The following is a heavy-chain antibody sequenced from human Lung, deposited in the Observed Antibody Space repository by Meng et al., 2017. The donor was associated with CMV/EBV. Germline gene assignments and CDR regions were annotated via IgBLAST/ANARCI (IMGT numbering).Heavy chain of an antibody. J-gene: IGHJ4*02. D-gene: IGHD6-19*01. V-gene: IGHV1-18*01. Sequence: ASXXVSXKASGYIFTKYGVNWMRQAPGQGPEWMGWIGAYNGDTMYAPKVQGRVTMTTDTSTSTAYMELRGLRSDDTAVYYCARDAGTIAVSGIGDYWGQGTLVTVSS. CDR1: GYIFTKYG. CDR2: IGAYNGDT. CDR3: ARDAGTIAVSGIGDY.